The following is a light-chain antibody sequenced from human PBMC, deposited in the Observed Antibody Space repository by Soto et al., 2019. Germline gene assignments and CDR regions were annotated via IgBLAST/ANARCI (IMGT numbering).Light chain of an antibody. CDR1: QSVSSY. CDR2: DAY. Sequence: EIVLTQSPATLSLSPGERATLSCRASQSVSSYLAWYQQKPGQAPRLLIYDAYSRATGIPARFSGSGSGTDFTLTISSLEPEDFAVYYWQQRSNWPYTFGQGTKLEI. V-gene: IGKV3-11*01. CDR3: QQRSNWPYT. J-gene: IGKJ2*01.